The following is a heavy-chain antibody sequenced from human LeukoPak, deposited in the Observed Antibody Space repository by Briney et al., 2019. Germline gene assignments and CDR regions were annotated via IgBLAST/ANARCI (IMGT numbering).Heavy chain of an antibody. V-gene: IGHV4-59*01. D-gene: IGHD4-17*01. CDR2: VDSSGST. CDR1: GCSISSFY. J-gene: IGHJ6*02. CDR3: ARDRGVTSYFYYGLDV. Sequence: SETLSLTFTVSGCSISSFYWAWIRQPPGKGLEGVGYVDSSGSTHYSPSPKSRLTISLDPSKNQFSLKLTSVTAADTAVYYCARDRGVTSYFYYGLDVWGQGTTVTVSS.